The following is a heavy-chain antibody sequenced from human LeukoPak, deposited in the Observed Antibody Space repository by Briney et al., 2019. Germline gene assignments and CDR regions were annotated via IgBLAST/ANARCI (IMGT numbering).Heavy chain of an antibody. CDR2: IYYSGST. V-gene: IGHV4-59*01. Sequence: PSETLSLTCTVSGGSISSYYWSWIRQPPGKGLEWIGYIYYSGSTNYNPSLKSRVTISVDTSKDQFSLKLSSVTAADTAVYYCARAGGIFGSDYWGQGTLVTVSS. CDR1: GGSISSYY. J-gene: IGHJ4*02. D-gene: IGHD3-3*01. CDR3: ARAGGIFGSDY.